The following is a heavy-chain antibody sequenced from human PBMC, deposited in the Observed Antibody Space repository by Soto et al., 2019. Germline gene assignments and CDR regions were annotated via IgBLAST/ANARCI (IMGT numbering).Heavy chain of an antibody. D-gene: IGHD3-22*01. J-gene: IGHJ4*02. CDR3: ARGHDSSGLLSSHDKGLTNYFDY. Sequence: NPSETLSLTCAVYGGSFSGYYWSWIRQPPGKGLEWIGEINHSGSTNYNPSLKSRVTISVDTSKNQFSLKLSSVTAADTAVYYCARGHDSSGLLSSHDKGLTNYFDYWGQGTLVTVSS. CDR1: GGSFSGYY. V-gene: IGHV4-34*01. CDR2: INHSGST.